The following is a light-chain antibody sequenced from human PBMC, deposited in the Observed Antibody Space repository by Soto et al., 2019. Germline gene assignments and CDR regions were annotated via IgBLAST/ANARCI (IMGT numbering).Light chain of an antibody. Sequence: DIQLTQSPSFLSASVGDRVTITCRASQGISSYLAWYQQKPGKAPKLLIYAASTLQSGVPSRFSGSGSGTEFPLTIRRPQPEDFATYYCQQLNSYPLFTFGPGTKVDIK. CDR1: QGISSY. J-gene: IGKJ3*01. CDR2: AAS. V-gene: IGKV1-9*01. CDR3: QQLNSYPLFT.